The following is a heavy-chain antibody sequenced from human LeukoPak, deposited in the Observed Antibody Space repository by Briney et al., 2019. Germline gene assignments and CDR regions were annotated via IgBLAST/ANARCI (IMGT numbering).Heavy chain of an antibody. J-gene: IGHJ6*02. CDR1: GFTFISYS. CDR2: INSGSSTM. V-gene: IGHV3-48*02. CDR3: ARVIAVVRGGGLSYYYAMDV. D-gene: IGHD3-10*01. Sequence: GSLRLSCAASGFTFISYSMTWVRQAPGKGLEWVSYINSGSSTMYYADSVKGRFTISRDNGKTSLYLQMNSLSDEDTAVYYCARVIAVVRGGGLSYYYAMDVWGQGTTV.